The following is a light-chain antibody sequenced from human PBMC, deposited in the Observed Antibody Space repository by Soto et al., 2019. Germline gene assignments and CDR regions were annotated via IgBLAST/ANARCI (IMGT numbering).Light chain of an antibody. CDR1: QSISSY. J-gene: IGKJ3*01. V-gene: IGKV1-39*01. CDR2: AAS. CDR3: QQSYSTLVT. Sequence: DIQMTQSPSSXSASVGDRVTITCRASQSISSYLNWYQQKPGKAPKLLIYAASSLQSGVPSRFSGSGSGTDFTLTISSLQPEDFATYYCQQSYSTLVTFGPGTKVDIK.